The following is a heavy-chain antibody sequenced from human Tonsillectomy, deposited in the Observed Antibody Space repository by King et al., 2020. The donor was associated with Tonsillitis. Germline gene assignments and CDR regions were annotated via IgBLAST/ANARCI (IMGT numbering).Heavy chain of an antibody. V-gene: IGHV3-30*02. D-gene: IGHD3-10*02. CDR3: AKDVPAAFFDY. CDR2: IRSDGSIK. Sequence: VQLVESGGGVVQPGGSQRLSCAASGFSFSNYGMHWVRQAPGKGLEWVAFIRSDGSIKYYADPVKGRFTISRDNSKNTQYLQINSPRPEDTAVYYCAKDVPAAFFDYWGQGTLVTVSS. CDR1: GFSFSNYG. J-gene: IGHJ4*02.